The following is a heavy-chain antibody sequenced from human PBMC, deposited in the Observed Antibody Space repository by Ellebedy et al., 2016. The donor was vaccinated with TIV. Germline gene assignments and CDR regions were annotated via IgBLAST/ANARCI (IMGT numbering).Heavy chain of an antibody. CDR1: GFTFSSYW. CDR3: ASEYWYRFDY. V-gene: IGHV3-74*01. D-gene: IGHD2/OR15-2a*01. CDR2: INSDGSST. J-gene: IGHJ4*02. Sequence: GESLKISCAASGFTFSSYWMHWVRQAPGKGLVWVSRINSDGSSTSYADSVKGRFTISRDNAKNTLYLQMNSLETEDTAVYYCASEYWYRFDYWGPGTLVTVSS.